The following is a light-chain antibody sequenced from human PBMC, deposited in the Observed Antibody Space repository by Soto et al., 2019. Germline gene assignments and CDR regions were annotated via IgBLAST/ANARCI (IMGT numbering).Light chain of an antibody. J-gene: IGKJ1*01. CDR3: QQYGSSSWT. V-gene: IGKV3-20*01. CDR2: ATS. CDR1: QSVSSSY. Sequence: EIVLTQSPGTLSLSPGEIATLSCRASQSVSSSYLAWYQQKPGQPPRLVMYATSSRATGIPARFSRSGSGTDFTLTISRLEPEDFAVYYCQQYGSSSWTFGQGTKVDIK.